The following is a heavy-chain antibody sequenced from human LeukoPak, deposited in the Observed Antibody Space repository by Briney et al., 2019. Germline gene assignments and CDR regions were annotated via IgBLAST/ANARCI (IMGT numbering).Heavy chain of an antibody. CDR3: ATYCSGGSCYGY. V-gene: IGHV4-59*01. J-gene: IGHJ4*02. CDR1: GGSISSYY. Sequence: SETLSLTCTVSGGSISSYYWSWIRQPPGKGLEWIGYIYYSGSTNYNPSLTSRVTIPVDTSKNQFSLKLSSVTAADTAVYYCATYCSGGSCYGYWGQGTLVTVSS. D-gene: IGHD2-15*01. CDR2: IYYSGST.